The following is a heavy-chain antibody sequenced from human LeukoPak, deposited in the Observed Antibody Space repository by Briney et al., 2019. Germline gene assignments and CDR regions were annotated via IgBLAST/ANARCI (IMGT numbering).Heavy chain of an antibody. D-gene: IGHD3-22*01. CDR1: GFTFYMYA. J-gene: IGHJ5*01. Sequence: ARGSLRLSCQASGFTFYMYAMSWVRQAPGKGLEWVASMCGTAGCTFYPDSVKGRFTISRDNSKNVLYLRMNSLTAEDTAIYYCAKDRPNFHENSGHYYRRDGDSWGQGTLVTVSS. V-gene: IGHV3-23*01. CDR3: AKDRPNFHENSGHYYRRDGDS. CDR2: MCGTAGCT.